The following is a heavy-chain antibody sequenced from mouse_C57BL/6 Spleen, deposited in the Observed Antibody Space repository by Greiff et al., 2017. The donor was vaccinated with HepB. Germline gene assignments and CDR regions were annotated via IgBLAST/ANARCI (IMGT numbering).Heavy chain of an antibody. CDR3: ARGDYYGSSRLAY. D-gene: IGHD1-1*01. V-gene: IGHV1-55*01. J-gene: IGHJ3*01. Sequence: VQLQQPGAELVKPGASVKMSCKASGYTFTSYWITWVKQRPGQGLEWIGDIYPGSGSTNYNEKFKSKATLTVDTSSSTAYMQLSSLTSEDSAVYYCARGDYYGSSRLAYWGQGTLVTVSA. CDR2: IYPGSGST. CDR1: GYTFTSYW.